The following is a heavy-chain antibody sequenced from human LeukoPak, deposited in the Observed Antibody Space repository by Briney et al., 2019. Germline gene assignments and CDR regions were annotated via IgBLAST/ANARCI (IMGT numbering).Heavy chain of an antibody. CDR1: GFTFSSYS. Sequence: PGGSLRLSCAASGFTFSSYSMNWVRQAPGKGLEWVSSIRSSSIYIYYADSVRGRFTISRDNAKNSLYLQMNSLRAEDMALYYCAKDRLSGYSGGVIDYWGQGTLVTVSS. D-gene: IGHD5-12*01. CDR2: IRSSSIYI. V-gene: IGHV3-21*04. J-gene: IGHJ4*02. CDR3: AKDRLSGYSGGVIDY.